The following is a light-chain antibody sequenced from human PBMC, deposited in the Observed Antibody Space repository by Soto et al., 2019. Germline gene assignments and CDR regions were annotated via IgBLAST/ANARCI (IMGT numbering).Light chain of an antibody. CDR1: QSINGW. V-gene: IGKV1-5*03. CDR3: HQYHNFPRT. CDR2: KAS. Sequence: IQLTQSPAPLSASLGARATITCRASQSINGWLAWYQQKPGKAPNLLIYKASTLQSGVPSRFRGSGSGTEFTLTISSLQPDDFATYYCHQYHNFPRTFGQGTKVDIK. J-gene: IGKJ1*01.